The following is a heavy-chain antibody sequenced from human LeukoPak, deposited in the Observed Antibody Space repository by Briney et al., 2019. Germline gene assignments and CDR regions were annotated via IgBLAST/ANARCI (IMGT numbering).Heavy chain of an antibody. CDR2: IYHSGST. CDR1: GGSISSGGYY. Sequence: SETLSLTCTVSGGSISSGGYYWSWIRQPPGKGLEWIGYIYHSGSTYYNPSLKSRVTISVDRSKNQFSLKLSSVTAADTAVYYCASNYGCSSTSCYESWFDPWGQGTLVTVSS. V-gene: IGHV4-30-2*01. D-gene: IGHD2-2*01. J-gene: IGHJ5*02. CDR3: ASNYGCSSTSCYESWFDP.